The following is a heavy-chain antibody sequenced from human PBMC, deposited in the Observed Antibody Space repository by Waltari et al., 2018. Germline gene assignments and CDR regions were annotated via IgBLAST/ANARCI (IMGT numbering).Heavy chain of an antibody. J-gene: IGHJ4*02. CDR3: ARDGLYGDYV. CDR2: IYHSGST. Sequence: QVQLQESGPGLVKPSETLSLTCAVSGYSISSGYYWGWIRQPPGKGLEWIGSIYHSGSTYYNPSLKSRDTMSVDTSKNQCSRKLSSVTAADTAVYYCARDGLYGDYVWGQGTLVTVSS. CDR1: GYSISSGYY. V-gene: IGHV4-38-2*02. D-gene: IGHD4-17*01.